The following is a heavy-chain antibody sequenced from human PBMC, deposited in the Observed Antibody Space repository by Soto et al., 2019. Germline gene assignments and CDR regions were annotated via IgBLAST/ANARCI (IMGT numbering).Heavy chain of an antibody. CDR3: ARVGDGYNFVGGG. J-gene: IGHJ4*02. CDR1: GGSISSSSYY. D-gene: IGHD5-12*01. V-gene: IGHV4-39*01. Sequence: SETLSLTCTVSGGSISSSSYYWGWIRQPPGKGLEWIGSIYYSGSTYYNPSLKSRVTISVDTSKNQFSLKLSSVTAADTAVYYCARVGDGYNFVGGGWGQGTLVTVSS. CDR2: IYYSGST.